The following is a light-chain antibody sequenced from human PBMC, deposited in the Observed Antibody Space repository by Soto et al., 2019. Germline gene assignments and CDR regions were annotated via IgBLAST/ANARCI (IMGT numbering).Light chain of an antibody. V-gene: IGKV3-11*01. CDR3: QQYNNWPLT. CDR1: QSVSSY. Sequence: IVLTQSPATLSLSPGERATLSCRASQSVSSYLAWYQQKPGQPPRLLIYDASNRPTGTPARFSGSGSGTDFTLTISSLQSEDFAVYYCQQYNNWPLTFGGGTKVEIK. CDR2: DAS. J-gene: IGKJ4*01.